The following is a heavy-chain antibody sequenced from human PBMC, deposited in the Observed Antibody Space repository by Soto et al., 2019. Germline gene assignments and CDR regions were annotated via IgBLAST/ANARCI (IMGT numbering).Heavy chain of an antibody. D-gene: IGHD3-10*01. CDR1: GGTVSSYA. J-gene: IGHJ4*02. CDR2: FIPIFVSA. CDR3: ARDVSSDTTGFRGYDL. V-gene: IGHV1-69*13. Sequence: SVKVSCKASGGTVSSYAITWVRQAPGKGLEWMGAFIPIFVSAHYAPKFQGRITITADESTSTAYMELSGLTSEDTAIYYCARDVSSDTTGFRGYDLWGQGTQVTVSS.